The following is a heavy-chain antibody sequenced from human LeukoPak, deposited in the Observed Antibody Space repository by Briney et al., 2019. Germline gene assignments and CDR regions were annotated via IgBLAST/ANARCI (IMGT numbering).Heavy chain of an antibody. CDR1: GFAFSNAW. D-gene: IGHD6-13*01. CDR2: IKSKTDGGTT. V-gene: IGHV3-15*01. Sequence: GGSLRLSCAASGFAFSNAWMSWVRQAPGKGLEWVGRIKSKTDGGTTDYAAPVKGRFTISRDDSKNTPYLQMNSLKTEDTAVYYCTTDPRYSSSRPNAFDIWGQGTMVNVSS. J-gene: IGHJ3*02. CDR3: TTDPRYSSSRPNAFDI.